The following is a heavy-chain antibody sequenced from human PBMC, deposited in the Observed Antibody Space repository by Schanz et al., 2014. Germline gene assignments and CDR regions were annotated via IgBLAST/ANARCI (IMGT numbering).Heavy chain of an antibody. Sequence: QVQLVQSGAEVKKPGASVKVSCKASGYTFTSYDINWVRQATGQGLEWMGRIIPILGITNVAQTFQDRVTITADKSTSTAYMEVSGLRSEDTAVYYCARDGEAAAGCDYWGQGTLVTVSS. V-gene: IGHV1-69*09. CDR3: ARDGEAAAGCDY. D-gene: IGHD6-13*01. CDR2: IIPILGIT. CDR1: GYTFTSYD. J-gene: IGHJ4*02.